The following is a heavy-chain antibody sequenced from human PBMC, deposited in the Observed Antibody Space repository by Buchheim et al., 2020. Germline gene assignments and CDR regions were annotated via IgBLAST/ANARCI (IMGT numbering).Heavy chain of an antibody. CDR2: INLSGST. V-gene: IGHV4-34*01. Sequence: QVQLQQWGAGLLKPSETLSLTCAVYGGSFSGYYWSWIRQPPGKGLEWIGEINLSGSTNYNPSLKSQFTISVATSKNQFSLKLSSVTAADTAVYYCARGSVLRYFDWLPRGNYYYGMDVWGQGTT. J-gene: IGHJ6*02. CDR1: GGSFSGYY. D-gene: IGHD3-9*01. CDR3: ARGSVLRYFDWLPRGNYYYGMDV.